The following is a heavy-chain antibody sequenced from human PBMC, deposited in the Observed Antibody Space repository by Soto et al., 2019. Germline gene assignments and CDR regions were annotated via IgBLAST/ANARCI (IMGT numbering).Heavy chain of an antibody. CDR2: IIPIFGTA. CDR1: GGTFSSYA. CDR3: ARGGSSWTLNHYFDY. V-gene: IGHV1-69*01. J-gene: IGHJ4*02. Sequence: QVQLVQSGAEVKKPGSSVTFSCKASGGTFSSYAISWVRQAPGQGLEWMGGIIPIFGTANYAQKFQGRVTITADESTSTAYMELSSLRSEDTAVYYCARGGSSWTLNHYFDYWGQGTLVTVSS. D-gene: IGHD6-13*01.